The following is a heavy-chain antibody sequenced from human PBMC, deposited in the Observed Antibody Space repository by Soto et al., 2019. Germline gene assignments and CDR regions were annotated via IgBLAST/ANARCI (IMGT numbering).Heavy chain of an antibody. CDR1: GFTFSSYA. J-gene: IGHJ6*02. CDR3: AKVGYCSGGSCSYYGMDV. D-gene: IGHD2-15*01. Sequence: EVQLLESGGGLVQPGGSLRLSRAASGFTFSSYAMSWVRQAPGKGLEWVSAISGSGGSTYYADSVKGRFTISRDNSKNTLYLQMNSLRAEDTAVYYCAKVGYCSGGSCSYYGMDVWGQGTTVTVSS. CDR2: ISGSGGST. V-gene: IGHV3-23*01.